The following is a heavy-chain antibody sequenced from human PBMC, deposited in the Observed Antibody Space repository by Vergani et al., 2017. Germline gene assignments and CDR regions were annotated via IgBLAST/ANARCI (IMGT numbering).Heavy chain of an antibody. CDR1: GFTFSSYW. Sequence: EVQLVESGGGLVQPGGSLRLSCAASGFTFSSYWMSWVRQAPGKGLEWVANIKQDGIEKYYVDSVKGRFTISRDNAKNSLYLQMNSLRAEDTAVYYCARVGIMSSSWLYYYYYGMDVWGQGTTVTVSS. V-gene: IGHV3-7*03. J-gene: IGHJ6*02. CDR2: IKQDGIEK. D-gene: IGHD6-13*01. CDR3: ARVGIMSSSWLYYYYYGMDV.